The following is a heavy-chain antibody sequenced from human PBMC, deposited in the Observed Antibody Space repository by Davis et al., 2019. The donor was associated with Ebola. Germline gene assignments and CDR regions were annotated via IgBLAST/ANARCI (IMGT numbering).Heavy chain of an antibody. Sequence: MPSETLSLTCTVSGGSISSSSYYWGWIRQPPGKGLEWIGYIYYSGSTNYNPSLKSRVTISVDTSKNQFSLKLSSVTAADTAVYYCARGPLIVVVPAAPPYYYYYGMDVWGQGTTVTVSS. J-gene: IGHJ6*02. CDR1: GGSISSSSYY. V-gene: IGHV4-61*05. CDR2: IYYSGST. CDR3: ARGPLIVVVPAAPPYYYYYGMDV. D-gene: IGHD2-2*01.